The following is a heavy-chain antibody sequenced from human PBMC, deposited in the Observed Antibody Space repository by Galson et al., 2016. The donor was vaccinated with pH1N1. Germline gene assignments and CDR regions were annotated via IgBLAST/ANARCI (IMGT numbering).Heavy chain of an antibody. CDR2: IIPIFGTA. D-gene: IGHD4-17*01. CDR3: ARWDYDDYVGWFDP. V-gene: IGHV1-69*13. CDR1: GGTFSSYG. Sequence: SVKVSCKASGGTFSSYGISWVRQAPGQGLEWMGRIIPIFGTANYAQKFQGRVTITADESTSTAYMELSSLRSEDTAVYYCARWDYDDYVGWFDPWGQGTLVTVSS. J-gene: IGHJ5*02.